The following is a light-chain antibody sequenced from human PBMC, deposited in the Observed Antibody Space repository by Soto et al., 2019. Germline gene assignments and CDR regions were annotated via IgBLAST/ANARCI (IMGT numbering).Light chain of an antibody. Sequence: QSVLTQPASVSGSPGQSITISCTGTSSDIGGYNYVAWYQQHLGKAPKLIIYDVAVRPSGVSNRFSGSKSGNTASLAISGLQAEDEAHYYCSSYTGDSALYVFGTGTKVTVL. CDR3: SSYTGDSALYV. CDR1: SSDIGGYNY. CDR2: DVA. J-gene: IGLJ1*01. V-gene: IGLV2-14*03.